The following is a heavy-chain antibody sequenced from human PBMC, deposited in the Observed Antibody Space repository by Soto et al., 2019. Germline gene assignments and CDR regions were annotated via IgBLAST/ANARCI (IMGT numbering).Heavy chain of an antibody. V-gene: IGHV3-74*01. Sequence: EVQLVESGGDLVQPGVSLRLSCTASGFTFSHFWVHWVRQATGKGPVWVSRINTDGTTTTYADSVKGRFTISRDNAKKTVYLQMRSLRAEDTAVYYCAVSPCFYGYCSYDYWGQGTLVTVSS. CDR2: INTDGTTT. CDR1: GFTFSHFW. D-gene: IGHD5-18*01. J-gene: IGHJ4*02. CDR3: AVSPCFYGYCSYDY.